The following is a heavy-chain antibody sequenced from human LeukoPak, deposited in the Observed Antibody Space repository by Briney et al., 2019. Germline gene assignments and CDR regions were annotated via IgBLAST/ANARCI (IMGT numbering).Heavy chain of an antibody. J-gene: IGHJ6*02. D-gene: IGHD6-13*01. CDR1: GFTFSSYA. V-gene: IGHV3-30-3*01. CDR3: ARHTESTGYSSSWYDPYYYYGMDV. Sequence: PGRSLRLSCAASGFTFSSYAMHWVRQAPGKGLEWVAVISYDGSNKYYADSVKGRFTISRDNSKNTLYLQMNSLRAEDTAVYYCARHTESTGYSSSWYDPYYYYGMDVWGQGTTVTVSS. CDR2: ISYDGSNK.